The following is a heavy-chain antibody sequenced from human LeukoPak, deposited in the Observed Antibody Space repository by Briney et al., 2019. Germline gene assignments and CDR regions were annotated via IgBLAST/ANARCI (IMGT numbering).Heavy chain of an antibody. D-gene: IGHD2-21*02. CDR1: GFSLNHYY. V-gene: IGHV3-66*01. J-gene: IGHJ4*02. CDR3: ARGQSYCGADCYSD. CDR2: SYTGGST. Sequence: GGSLRLSCAASGFSLNHYYMTLIRQTAGKGLDWVSVSYTGGSTNYGDSVKGRFTISRDNSKNTLYLQMNSLRADDTAIYYYARGQSYCGADCYSDWGQGTLVTVSS.